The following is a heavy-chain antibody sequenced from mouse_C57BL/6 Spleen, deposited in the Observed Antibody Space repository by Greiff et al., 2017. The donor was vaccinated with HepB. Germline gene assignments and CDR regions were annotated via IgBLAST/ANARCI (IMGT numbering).Heavy chain of an antibody. V-gene: IGHV5-17*01. CDR3: ASGDYHYAMDY. J-gene: IGHJ4*01. CDR1: GFTFSDYG. D-gene: IGHD2-4*01. Sequence: EVQGVESGGGLVKPGGSLKLSCAASGFTFSDYGMHWVRQAPEKGLEWVAYISSGSSTIYYADTVKGRFTISRDNAKNTLFLQMTSLRSEDTAMYYCASGDYHYAMDYWGQGTSVTVSS. CDR2: ISSGSSTI.